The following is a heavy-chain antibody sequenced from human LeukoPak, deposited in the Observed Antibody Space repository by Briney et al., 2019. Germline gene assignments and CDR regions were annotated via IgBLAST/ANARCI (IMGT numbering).Heavy chain of an antibody. D-gene: IGHD6-13*01. CDR1: GFTFSSYS. J-gene: IGHJ4*02. Sequence: AGGSLRLSCAASGFTFSSYSMNWVRQAPGKGLEWVSSISSSSSYIYYADSVKGRFTISRDNAKNSLYLQMNSLRAEDTAVYYCAREHSSSWYEVIDYWGQGTLVTVSS. CDR2: ISSSSSYI. V-gene: IGHV3-21*01. CDR3: AREHSSSWYEVIDY.